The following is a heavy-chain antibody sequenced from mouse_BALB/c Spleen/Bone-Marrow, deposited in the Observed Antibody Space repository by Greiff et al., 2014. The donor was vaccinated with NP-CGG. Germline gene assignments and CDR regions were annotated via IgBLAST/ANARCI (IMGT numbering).Heavy chain of an antibody. CDR2: IRNKANGYTT. CDR3: ATGWFAY. CDR1: GFTFTDYY. J-gene: IGHJ3*01. Sequence: EVNLVESGGGLVQPGGSLRLSCATSGFTFTDYYMSWVRQPPGKALEWLGFIRNKANGYTTEYSASVKGQFTISRDNSQSILYLQMNTLRAEDSATYYCATGWFAYWGQGTLVTVSA. V-gene: IGHV7-3*02.